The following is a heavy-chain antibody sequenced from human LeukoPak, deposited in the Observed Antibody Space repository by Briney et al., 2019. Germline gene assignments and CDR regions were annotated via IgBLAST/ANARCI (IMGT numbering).Heavy chain of an antibody. Sequence: GGSLRLSCAASGFTFSSYWMHWVRQAPGKGLVWVSRINSDGSNKNYADSVKGRFTISRDKAKNTLYLQMNSLRAEDRAVYYCAREGVAYWGQGTLVTVSS. V-gene: IGHV3-74*01. CDR2: INSDGSNK. CDR1: GFTFSSYW. CDR3: AREGVAY. J-gene: IGHJ4*02. D-gene: IGHD2-15*01.